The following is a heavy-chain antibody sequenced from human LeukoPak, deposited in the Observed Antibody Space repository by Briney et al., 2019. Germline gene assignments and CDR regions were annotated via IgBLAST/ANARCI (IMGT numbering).Heavy chain of an antibody. CDR2: IYYSGST. CDR3: ARGKADDAFDI. J-gene: IGHJ3*02. V-gene: IGHV4-31*03. Sequence: PSETLSLTCTVSSGSISSGGYYWSWIRQHPGKGLEWIGYIYYSGSTYYNPSLKSRVTISVDTSKNQFSLKLSSVTAADTAVYYCARGKADDAFDIWGQGTMVTVSS. CDR1: SGSISSGGYY.